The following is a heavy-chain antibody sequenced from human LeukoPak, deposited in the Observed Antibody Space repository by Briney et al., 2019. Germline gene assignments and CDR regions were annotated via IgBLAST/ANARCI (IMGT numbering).Heavy chain of an antibody. CDR3: ARATYYYDSSGYNNLLDYDYYYMDF. J-gene: IGHJ6*03. V-gene: IGHV4-39*07. Sequence: SETLSLTCTVSGVSISSSSYYWGWLRQRPGKGLEGIVRIYCSGRSYSNSSIKRLVISSVDTSKNHFSLKLISVTAADTAVYYCARATYYYDSSGYNNLLDYDYYYMDFWGKGGTVTISS. CDR2: IYCSGRS. D-gene: IGHD3-22*01. CDR1: GVSISSSSYY.